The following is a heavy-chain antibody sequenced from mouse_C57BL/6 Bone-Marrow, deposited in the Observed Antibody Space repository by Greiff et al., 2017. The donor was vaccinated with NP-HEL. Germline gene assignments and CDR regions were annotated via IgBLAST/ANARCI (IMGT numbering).Heavy chain of an antibody. V-gene: IGHV1-15*01. CDR2: IDPETGGT. D-gene: IGHD1-1*01. CDR3: TRSGRTTVVAPDY. J-gene: IGHJ2*01. CDR1: GYTFTDYE. Sequence: QVQLQQSGAELVRPGASVTLSCKASGYTFTDYEMHWVKQTPVHGLEWIGAIDPETGGTAYNQKFKGKAILTADKSSSTAYMELRSLTSEDSAVYYGTRSGRTTVVAPDYWGQGTTLTVSS.